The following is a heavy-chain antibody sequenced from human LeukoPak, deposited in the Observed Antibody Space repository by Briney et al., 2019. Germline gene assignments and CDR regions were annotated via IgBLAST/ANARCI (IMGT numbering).Heavy chain of an antibody. CDR3: ARDLDGETFDY. J-gene: IGHJ4*02. CDR1: GFTFSSYS. V-gene: IGHV3-21*01. D-gene: IGHD2-21*01. Sequence: GGSLRLSCAASGFTFSSYSMNWVRQAPGKGLEWVSSISSSSSYIYYADSVKGRFTISRDNAKNSLYLQVNSLRAEDTAVYYCARDLDGETFDYWGQGTLVTVSS. CDR2: ISSSSSYI.